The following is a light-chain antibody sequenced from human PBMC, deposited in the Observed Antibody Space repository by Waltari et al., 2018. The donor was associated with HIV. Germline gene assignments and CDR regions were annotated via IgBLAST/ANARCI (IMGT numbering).Light chain of an antibody. CDR2: DEN. CDR3: QVWDTTTDQWV. Sequence: SYVLTQPPSVSVDPGETARTTCGGTNIGSKSVQWYQQKPGQAPVVVIYDENDRPSGIPERFSGSSSGNTATLTISRVEAGDEADYYCQVWDTTTDQWVFGGGTELAVL. CDR1: NIGSKS. J-gene: IGLJ3*02. V-gene: IGLV3-21*04.